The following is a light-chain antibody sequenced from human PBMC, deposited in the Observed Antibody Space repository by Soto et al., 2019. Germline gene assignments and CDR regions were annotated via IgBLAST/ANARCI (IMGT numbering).Light chain of an antibody. CDR1: QSVSSK. CDR3: QQYGSSPRT. Sequence: EIVMTQSPATLSLSPGERATLSCRASQSVSSKLAWYQQKPGQAPRLLIYGASSRATGIPDRVSGSGSGTEFTLTISRLQPEDFAVYYCQQYGSSPRTFGQGTKVDI. J-gene: IGKJ1*01. V-gene: IGKV3-20*01. CDR2: GAS.